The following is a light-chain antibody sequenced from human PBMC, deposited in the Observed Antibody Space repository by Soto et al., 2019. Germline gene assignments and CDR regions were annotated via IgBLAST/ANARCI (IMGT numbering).Light chain of an antibody. CDR1: QSISSW. CDR3: QQYGSSSPWT. V-gene: IGKV1-5*03. J-gene: IGKJ1*01. Sequence: DIQMTQSPSTLSASVGDRITITCRASQSISSWLAWYQQKPGRAPKLLIYKASSIETGVPSRFSGSGSGTEFTLTISSLQPDDFASYYCQQYGSSSPWTFGQGTKVEIK. CDR2: KAS.